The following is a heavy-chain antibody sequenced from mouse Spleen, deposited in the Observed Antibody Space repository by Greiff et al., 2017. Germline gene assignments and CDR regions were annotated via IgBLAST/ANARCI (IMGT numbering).Heavy chain of an antibody. V-gene: IGHV1-22*01. CDR2: INPNNGGT. CDR3: AREGYGPAWFAY. Sequence: VQLQQSGPELVKPGASVKMSCKASGYTFTDYNMHWVKQSHGKSLEWIGYINPNNGGTSYNQKFKGKATLTVNKSSSTAYMELRSLTSEDSAVYYCAREGYGPAWFAYWGQGTLVTVSA. CDR1: GYTFTDYN. D-gene: IGHD1-2*01. J-gene: IGHJ3*01.